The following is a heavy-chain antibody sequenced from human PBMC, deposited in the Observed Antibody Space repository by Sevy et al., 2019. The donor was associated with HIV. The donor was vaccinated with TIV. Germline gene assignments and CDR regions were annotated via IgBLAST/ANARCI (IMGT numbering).Heavy chain of an antibody. J-gene: IGHJ5*02. V-gene: IGHV3-30*04. Sequence: GGSLRLSCAASGFTFSSYAMHWVRQAPGKGLEWVAVISYDGSNKYYAYSVKGRFTISRDNSKNTLYLQMNGLRAEDTAVYYCARADHPDIVVVPATISGSWGQGTLVTVSS. CDR1: GFTFSSYA. CDR3: ARADHPDIVVVPATISGS. D-gene: IGHD2-2*02. CDR2: ISYDGSNK.